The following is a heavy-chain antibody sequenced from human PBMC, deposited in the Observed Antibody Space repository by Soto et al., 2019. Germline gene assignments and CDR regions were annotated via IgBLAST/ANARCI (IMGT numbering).Heavy chain of an antibody. Sequence: EVQLLESGGGLVQPGGSLRLSCAASGFSFSGYAMSWVRQAPGKGLEWVSAISGSGDSTYYADSVKGRFTISRDNSKYTLYLQLNILRVDDTALYYCAEPGTYWTRWGQGTLVTVSS. CDR1: GFSFSGYA. CDR2: ISGSGDST. D-gene: IGHD2-15*01. CDR3: AEPGTYWTR. V-gene: IGHV3-23*01. J-gene: IGHJ4*02.